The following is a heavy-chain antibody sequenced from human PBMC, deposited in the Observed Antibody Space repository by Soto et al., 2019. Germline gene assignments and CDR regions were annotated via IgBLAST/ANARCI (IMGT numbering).Heavy chain of an antibody. CDR3: VTFYLFGSVSTEVLGPAP. Sequence: PGGSLRLSCSGSGFTFSRDSLMWFRRAPGKGLEYVSTINSIGDNTWYAGSVKGRFTTSRDNSMNTVYLQMSSLRSEDTSVYYCVTFYLFGSVSTEVLGPAPGGQGTLVTVSS. J-gene: IGHJ5*02. CDR1: GFTFSRDS. CDR2: INSIGDNT. V-gene: IGHV3-64D*08. D-gene: IGHD3-3*01.